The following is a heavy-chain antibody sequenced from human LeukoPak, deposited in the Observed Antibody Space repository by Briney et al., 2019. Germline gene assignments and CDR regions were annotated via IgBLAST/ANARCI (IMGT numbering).Heavy chain of an antibody. J-gene: IGHJ4*02. D-gene: IGHD3-10*01. Sequence: SETLSLTCTVSGGSISSGGYYWSWIRQHPGKGLEWIGYIYYSGSTYYHPSLKSRVTISVDTSKNQFSLKLSSVTAADTAVYYCARGRGFGELLDDYWGQGTLVTVSS. CDR2: IYYSGST. V-gene: IGHV4-31*03. CDR1: GGSISSGGYY. CDR3: ARGRGFGELLDDY.